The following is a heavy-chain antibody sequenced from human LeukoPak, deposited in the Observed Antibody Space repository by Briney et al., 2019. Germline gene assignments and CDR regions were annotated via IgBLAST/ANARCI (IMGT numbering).Heavy chain of an antibody. CDR1: GFTFSSYW. J-gene: IGHJ4*02. Sequence: GGSLRLSCAASGFTFSSYWMSWVRQAPGKGLEWVANIKQDGSEKYYVDSVKGRFTISRDNAKNSLYLQMNSLRAEDTAAYYCARDRPHHYGDYGFNRQSRTYYFDYWGQGTLVTVSS. CDR2: IKQDGSEK. V-gene: IGHV3-7*03. CDR3: ARDRPHHYGDYGFNRQSRTYYFDY. D-gene: IGHD4-17*01.